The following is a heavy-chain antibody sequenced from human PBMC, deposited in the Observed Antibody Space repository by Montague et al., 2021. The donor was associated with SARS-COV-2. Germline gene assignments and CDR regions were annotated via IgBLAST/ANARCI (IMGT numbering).Heavy chain of an antibody. D-gene: IGHD2/OR15-2a*01. CDR1: GSSFNDYF. Sequence: SETLSLTCAVYGSSFNDYFWTWIRQPPGKGLEWIGEINHDGSTNYNPSLKSRLTISEDTSKNQFSLNLTSVTAADAAVYYCARAGRGRAVLLITYYYYRGMDVWGQGTTVTVSS. CDR2: INHDGST. CDR3: ARAGRGRAVLLITYYYYRGMDV. V-gene: IGHV4-34*01. J-gene: IGHJ6*02.